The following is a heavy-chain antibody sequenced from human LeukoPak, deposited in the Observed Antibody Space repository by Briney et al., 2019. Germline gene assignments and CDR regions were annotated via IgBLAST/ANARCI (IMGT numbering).Heavy chain of an antibody. J-gene: IGHJ5*02. Sequence: ASVKVSCKASGGTSSSYAISWVRQAPGQGLEWMGWINPNSGGTNYAQKFQGRVTMTRDTSISTAYMELSRLRSDDTAVYYCARAITIFGVVTRVSWFDPWGQGTLVTVSS. CDR2: INPNSGGT. V-gene: IGHV1-2*02. CDR1: GGTSSSYA. CDR3: ARAITIFGVVTRVSWFDP. D-gene: IGHD3-3*01.